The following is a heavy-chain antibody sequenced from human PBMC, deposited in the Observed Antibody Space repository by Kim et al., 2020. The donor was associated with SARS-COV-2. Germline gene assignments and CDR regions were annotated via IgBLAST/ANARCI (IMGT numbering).Heavy chain of an antibody. CDR3: AKDLSCTIFGVVIIQGEGMDV. V-gene: IGHV3-30*18. Sequence: GGSLRLSCAASGFTFSSYGMHWVRQAPGKGLEWVAVISYDGSNKYYADSVKGRFTISRDNSKNTLYLQMNSLRAEDTAVYYCAKDLSCTIFGVVIIQGEGMDVWGQGTTVTVSS. CDR2: ISYDGSNK. D-gene: IGHD3-3*01. J-gene: IGHJ6*02. CDR1: GFTFSSYG.